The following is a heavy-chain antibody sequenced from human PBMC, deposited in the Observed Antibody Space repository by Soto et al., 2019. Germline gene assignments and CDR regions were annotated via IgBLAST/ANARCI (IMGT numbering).Heavy chain of an antibody. Sequence: QVQLQESGPGLVKPSETLSLTCPVSGGSISSYYWSWIRQPPGKGLEWIGYIYYSGSTTYNPSLKSRVTISVDTSTNQFSLKLSSVTAADTAVYYCARGRGGWFINQLLNAFDIWGQGTMVTVSS. J-gene: IGHJ3*02. CDR3: ARGRGGWFINQLLNAFDI. V-gene: IGHV4-59*01. CDR1: GGSISSYY. CDR2: IYYSGST. D-gene: IGHD2-2*01.